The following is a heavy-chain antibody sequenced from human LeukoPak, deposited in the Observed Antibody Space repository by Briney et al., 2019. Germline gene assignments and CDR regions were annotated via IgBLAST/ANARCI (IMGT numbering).Heavy chain of an antibody. J-gene: IGHJ5*02. CDR2: IYYSGST. D-gene: IGHD2-15*01. Sequence: PSETLSLTCTVSGGSISSNSYYWGWIRQPPGKGLEWIGSIYYSGSTNYNPSLKSRVTISVDTSKNQFSLKLSSVTAADTAVYYCARGSGYFSDNWFDPWGQGTLVTVSS. CDR3: ARGSGYFSDNWFDP. V-gene: IGHV4-39*07. CDR1: GGSISSNSYY.